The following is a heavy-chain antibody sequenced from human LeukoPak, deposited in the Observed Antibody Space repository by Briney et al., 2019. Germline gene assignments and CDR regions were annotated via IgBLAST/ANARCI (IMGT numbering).Heavy chain of an antibody. D-gene: IGHD2-2*01. Sequence: SETLSLTCTVSGGSISSGGYYWSWIRQHPGKGLGWIGYIYYSGSTYYNPSLKSRVTISVDTSKNQFSLKLSSVTAADTAVYYCARLKGDIVVVPAAIEWFDPWGQGTLVTVSS. V-gene: IGHV4-31*03. J-gene: IGHJ5*02. CDR2: IYYSGST. CDR3: ARLKGDIVVVPAAIEWFDP. CDR1: GGSISSGGYY.